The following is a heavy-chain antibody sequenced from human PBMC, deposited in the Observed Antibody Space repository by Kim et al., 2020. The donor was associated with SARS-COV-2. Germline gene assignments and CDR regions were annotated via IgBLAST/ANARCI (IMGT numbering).Heavy chain of an antibody. CDR2: TSHTGSA. V-gene: IGHV4-31*03. D-gene: IGHD3-3*01. CDR3: ARVPNKVEKAVGVDHY. CDR1: GTSISSGEYY. J-gene: IGHJ6*01. Sequence: SETLSLTCSVSGTSISSGEYYWSWLRQLPGEGLQWIGYTSHTGSAFYTPSLKSRAYLSEDTSTNQVSLELTSVTAADTAVYFCARVPNKVEKAVGVDHY.